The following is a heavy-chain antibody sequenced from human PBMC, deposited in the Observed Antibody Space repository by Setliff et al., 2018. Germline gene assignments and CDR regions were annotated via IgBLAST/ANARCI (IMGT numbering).Heavy chain of an antibody. D-gene: IGHD4-17*01. CDR2: IYSSGRT. Sequence: TSETLSLTCRVSGDSISDYHWSWIRQPPGQGLVWIGYIYSSGRTNYNPSLKSRVSLSLDTSKNQFSLDLSSVTPADTAVYYCARELGLRAPFDFWGQGILVTVSS. CDR1: GDSISDYH. CDR3: ARELGLRAPFDF. V-gene: IGHV4-59*01. J-gene: IGHJ4*02.